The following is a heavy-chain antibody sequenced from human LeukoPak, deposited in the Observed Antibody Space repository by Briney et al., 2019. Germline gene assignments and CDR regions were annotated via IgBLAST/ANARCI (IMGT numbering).Heavy chain of an antibody. J-gene: IGHJ4*02. CDR2: FSGGGDS. CDR1: GFTFGKYW. Sequence: PGGSLRLSCVASGFTFGKYWMSWVRQAPGKGLEWVSAFSGGGDSYYADSVKGRFTISRDNSKKILYLQMNSLRAEDTAVYYCGKEVERHFDLKYWGQGTLVTVSS. V-gene: IGHV3-23*01. CDR3: GKEVERHFDLKY.